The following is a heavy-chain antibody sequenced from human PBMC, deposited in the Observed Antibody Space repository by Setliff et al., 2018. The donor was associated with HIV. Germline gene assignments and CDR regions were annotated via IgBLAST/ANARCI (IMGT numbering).Heavy chain of an antibody. D-gene: IGHD6-19*01. Sequence: SGPTLVNPTQTLTLTCTFSGFSLSTSGVGVGWIRRPPGKALEWLAVIYWNDNKYYSPSLRSRLTVTRDTSKNQVVLTMTNMDPVDTATYYCARMSDSSGPFDPWGQGTLVTVS. V-gene: IGHV2-5*01. CDR3: ARMSDSSGPFDP. J-gene: IGHJ5*02. CDR1: GFSLSTSGVG. CDR2: IYWNDNK.